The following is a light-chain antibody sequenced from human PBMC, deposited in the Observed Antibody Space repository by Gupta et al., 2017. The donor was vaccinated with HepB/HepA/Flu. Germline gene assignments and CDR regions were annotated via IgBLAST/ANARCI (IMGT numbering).Light chain of an antibody. CDR1: SSNIGSNT. Sequence: QSVRTQPPAASGSPGQRVTISCSGSSSNIGSNTVNWYQQLPGPAPKLLIYSNNQRPSGVPDRFSGSKSGTSASLAISGLQSEDEADYYCAAWDASLNGYVFGTGTKLTVL. J-gene: IGLJ1*01. CDR3: AAWDASLNGYV. V-gene: IGLV1-44*01. CDR2: SNN.